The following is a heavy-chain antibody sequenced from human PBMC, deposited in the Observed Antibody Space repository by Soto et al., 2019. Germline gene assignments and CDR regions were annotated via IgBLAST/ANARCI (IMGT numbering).Heavy chain of an antibody. D-gene: IGHD3-16*01. CDR1: GGSISSGDFY. CDR3: ARELGDGGGMDV. J-gene: IGHJ6*02. V-gene: IGHV4-30-4*01. CDR2: IYYSGST. Sequence: QVQLEESGPGLVKPSQTLSLTCTVSGGSISSGDFYWSWIRQPPGKGLEWIGYIYYSGSTYYNPSLKSRVTISVDTSKNQFSLKLSSVTAADTAVYYCARELGDGGGMDVWGQGTTVTVSS.